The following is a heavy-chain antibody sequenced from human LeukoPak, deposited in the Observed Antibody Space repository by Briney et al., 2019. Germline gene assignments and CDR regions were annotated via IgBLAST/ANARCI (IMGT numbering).Heavy chain of an antibody. CDR2: IIPIFGTA. Sequence: SVKVSCKASGGTFSSYAISSVRQTPGQGLEWMGGIIPIFGTAKYAQKFQGRVTITADKSTSTAYMELSSLRSEDTAVYYCATRKLGTDYWGQGTLVTVSS. V-gene: IGHV1-69*06. CDR3: ATRKLGTDY. J-gene: IGHJ4*02. D-gene: IGHD7-27*01. CDR1: GGTFSSYA.